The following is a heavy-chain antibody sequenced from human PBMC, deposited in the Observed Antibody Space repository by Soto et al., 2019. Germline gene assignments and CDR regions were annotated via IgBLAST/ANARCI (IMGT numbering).Heavy chain of an antibody. Sequence: EVQVVESGGGLVQPGGSLRLSCAASGFTVSDNYMAWVRRAPGKGLEWISSLYSGGNTYYVDSVKGRFTMSRDDSKNTLYLQMNSLRAEDTSIYYCVREGTYGRRYYDDWGQGTLVIVSS. V-gene: IGHV3-66*01. CDR1: GFTVSDNY. CDR3: VREGTYGRRYYDD. D-gene: IGHD2-8*01. J-gene: IGHJ4*02. CDR2: LYSGGNT.